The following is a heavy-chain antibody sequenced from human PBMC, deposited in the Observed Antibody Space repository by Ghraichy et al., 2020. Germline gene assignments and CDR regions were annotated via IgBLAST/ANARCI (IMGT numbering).Heavy chain of an antibody. V-gene: IGHV3-7*01. D-gene: IGHD3-3*01. Sequence: GGSLRLSCAASGFTFSSYWMSWVRQAPGKGLEWVANIKQDGSEKYYVDSVKGRFTISRDNAKNSLYLQMNSLRAEDTAVYYCARDSPQYYDFWSGYFSFYYYYGMDVWGQGTTVTVSS. J-gene: IGHJ6*02. CDR2: IKQDGSEK. CDR1: GFTFSSYW. CDR3: ARDSPQYYDFWSGYFSFYYYYGMDV.